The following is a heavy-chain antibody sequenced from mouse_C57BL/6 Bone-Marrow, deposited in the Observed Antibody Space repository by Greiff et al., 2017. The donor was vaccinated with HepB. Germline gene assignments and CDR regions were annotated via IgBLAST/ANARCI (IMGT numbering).Heavy chain of an antibody. CDR1: GYTFTSYT. Sequence: QVQLQQSGAELARPGASVKMSCKASGYTFTSYTMHWVKQRPGQGLEWIGYINPSSGYTKYNQKFKDKATLTADKSSSTAYMQLSSLTSEDSAVYYCARWSYSNYGGYYFDYWGQGTTLTVSS. CDR2: INPSSGYT. D-gene: IGHD2-5*01. CDR3: ARWSYSNYGGYYFDY. V-gene: IGHV1-4*01. J-gene: IGHJ2*01.